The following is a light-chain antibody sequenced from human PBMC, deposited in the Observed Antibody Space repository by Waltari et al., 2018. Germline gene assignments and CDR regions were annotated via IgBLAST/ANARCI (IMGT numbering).Light chain of an antibody. CDR1: QSVNIW. Sequence: DIQMTQSPSTLSAYVGDRVTITCRASQSVNIWLAWYQQKPGKAPKLLIYKASILESGVPSRFSGSGSGTEFTLTISSLQPDDIATYYCQQYNLYSETFGQGTKVEIK. CDR3: QQYNLYSET. V-gene: IGKV1-5*03. CDR2: KAS. J-gene: IGKJ1*01.